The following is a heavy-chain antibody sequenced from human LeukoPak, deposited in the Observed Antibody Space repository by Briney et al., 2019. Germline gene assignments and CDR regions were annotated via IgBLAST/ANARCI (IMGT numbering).Heavy chain of an antibody. J-gene: IGHJ4*02. CDR1: GYSISSGYY. CDR2: IYHSGST. D-gene: IGHD3-10*01. Sequence: SETLPLTCTVSGYSISSGYYWGWIRQPPGKGLEWIGSIYHSGSTNYNPSLKSRVTISGDTSKNQFSLKLSSVTAADTAVYYCARETGELPYYSDYWGQGTLVTVSS. CDR3: ARETGELPYYSDY. V-gene: IGHV4-38-2*02.